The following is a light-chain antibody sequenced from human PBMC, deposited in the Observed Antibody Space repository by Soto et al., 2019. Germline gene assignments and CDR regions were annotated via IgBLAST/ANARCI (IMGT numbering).Light chain of an antibody. CDR2: DTS. V-gene: IGKV3-20*01. Sequence: EIVMTQSPATLSVSPGEGATLSCRASQGIGDTLAWYQQKTGQTPRLLIYDTSSRATGIPDRFSGSGSGTDFTLTISRLEPEDFAVYYCQQYGSSPWTFGQGTKVEIK. CDR3: QQYGSSPWT. J-gene: IGKJ1*01. CDR1: QGIGDT.